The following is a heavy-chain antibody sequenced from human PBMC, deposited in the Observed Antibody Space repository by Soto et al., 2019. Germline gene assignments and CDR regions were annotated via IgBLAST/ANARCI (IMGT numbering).Heavy chain of an antibody. J-gene: IGHJ4*02. CDR1: GFTFSSYG. V-gene: IGHV3-33*01. Sequence: QEQLVESGGGVVQPGRSLRLSCAASGFTFSSYGMHWVRQAPGKGLEWVAVIWYDGSNKRYVDSVKGRFTISRDNSKNTLYLQMNSLRAEDTAVYYCAREGGGATDFDYWGQGTLVTVSS. CDR3: AREGGGATDFDY. D-gene: IGHD1-26*01. CDR2: IWYDGSNK.